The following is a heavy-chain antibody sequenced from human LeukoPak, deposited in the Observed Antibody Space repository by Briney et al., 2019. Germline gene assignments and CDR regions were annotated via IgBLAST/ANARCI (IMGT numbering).Heavy chain of an antibody. CDR2: IYYSGST. D-gene: IGHD3-10*01. J-gene: IGHJ1*01. Sequence: SETLSLTCTVSGGSISSGGYYWSWIRQHPGKGLEWIGYIYYSGSTYYNPSLKSRVTISVDTSKNQFSLKLSSVTAADTAVYYCARAYGSGSYYKHWGQGTLVTVPS. V-gene: IGHV4-31*03. CDR1: GGSISSGGYY. CDR3: ARAYGSGSYYKH.